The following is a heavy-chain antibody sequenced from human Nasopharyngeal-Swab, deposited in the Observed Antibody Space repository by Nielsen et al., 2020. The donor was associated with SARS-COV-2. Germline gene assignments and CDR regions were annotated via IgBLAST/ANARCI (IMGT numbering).Heavy chain of an antibody. V-gene: IGHV4-39*01. CDR3: ARGYYGSGSYPFDY. Sequence: SETLSLTCTVSGGSISSSSYYWGWIRQPPGKGLEWIGSIYYSGSTYYSPSLKSRVTISVDTSKNQFSLKLSSVTAADTAVYYCARGYYGSGSYPFDYWGQGTLVTVSS. CDR2: IYYSGST. J-gene: IGHJ4*02. D-gene: IGHD3-10*01. CDR1: GGSISSSSYY.